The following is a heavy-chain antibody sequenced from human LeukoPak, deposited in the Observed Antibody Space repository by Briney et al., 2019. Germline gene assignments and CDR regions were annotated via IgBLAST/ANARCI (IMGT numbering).Heavy chain of an antibody. CDR1: GFAFSTQG. CDR2: IWHDGNNK. D-gene: IGHD3-22*01. Sequence: GGSLRLSCATSGFAFSTQGMHWVRQAPGKGLEWVAAIWHDGNNKYYVDSVKGRFTISRDNSKNTVYLQMNSLRVEDTAVYYCARGSYYYDSSGYYGYWGQGTLVTVSS. CDR3: ARGSYYYDSSGYYGY. J-gene: IGHJ4*02. V-gene: IGHV3-33*01.